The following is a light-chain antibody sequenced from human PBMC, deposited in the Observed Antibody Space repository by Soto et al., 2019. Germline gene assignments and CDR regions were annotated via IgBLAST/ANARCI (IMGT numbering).Light chain of an antibody. V-gene: IGKV3-15*01. CDR1: QTVRDN. J-gene: IGKJ2*01. Sequence: EIVMTHSPATLSVSPGDRATLSCRASQTVRDNLAWYQQKAGQAPRLLIYGASTRATGIPARFSGNGSGTEFPLTIDSLQSEDFALYFCQQSNNWPYTFGQGTKLEIK. CDR3: QQSNNWPYT. CDR2: GAS.